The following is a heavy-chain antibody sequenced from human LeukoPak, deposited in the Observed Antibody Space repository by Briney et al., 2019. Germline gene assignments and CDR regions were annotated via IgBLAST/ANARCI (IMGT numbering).Heavy chain of an antibody. J-gene: IGHJ3*02. CDR3: AREGSSGWDHDAFDI. V-gene: IGHV3-21*04. Sequence: PGGSLRLSCAASGFTFSSYSMNWVRQAPGKGLEWVSSISSSSSYIYYADSVKGRFTISRDNAKNSLYLQMNSLRAEDTAVYYCAREGSSGWDHDAFDIWGQGTMVTVSS. CDR2: ISSSSSYI. CDR1: GFTFSSYS. D-gene: IGHD6-19*01.